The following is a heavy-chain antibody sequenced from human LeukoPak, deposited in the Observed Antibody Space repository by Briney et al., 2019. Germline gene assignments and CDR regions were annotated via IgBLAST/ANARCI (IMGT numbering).Heavy chain of an antibody. Sequence: GESLKISCKGSGYSFTIYWIGWVRQMPGKGLEWMGIIYPGDSHTRYSPSFQGQVTISADKSISTAYLQWSSLKASDTAMYYCASSYGDYAWYFDLWGRGTLVTVSS. V-gene: IGHV5-51*01. D-gene: IGHD4-17*01. J-gene: IGHJ2*01. CDR2: IYPGDSHT. CDR1: GYSFTIYW. CDR3: ASSYGDYAWYFDL.